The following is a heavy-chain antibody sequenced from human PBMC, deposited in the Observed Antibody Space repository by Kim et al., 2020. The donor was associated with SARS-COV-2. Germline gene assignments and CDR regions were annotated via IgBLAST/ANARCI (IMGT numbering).Heavy chain of an antibody. CDR1: GFTFSSYG. V-gene: IGHV3-33*05. CDR2: ISYDGSNK. J-gene: IGHJ4*02. CDR3: ARDLSDYGDPRFDY. Sequence: GGSLRLSCAASGFTFSSYGMHWVRQAPGKGLEWVAVISYDGSNKYYADSVKGRFTISRDNSKNTLYLQMNSLRAEDTAVYYCARDLSDYGDPRFDYWGQGTLVTVSS. D-gene: IGHD4-17*01.